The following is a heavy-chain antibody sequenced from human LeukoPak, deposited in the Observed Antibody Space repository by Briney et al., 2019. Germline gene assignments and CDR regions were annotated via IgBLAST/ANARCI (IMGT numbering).Heavy chain of an antibody. CDR3: TTPGYYYDSSGYPVDY. CDR2: IKSKTDGGTR. Sequence: GGSLRLSCAASGFDFNNYNMNGVRQAPGKGLEWVGRIKSKTDGGTRDYAAPVKGRFTISRHDSKNTLYLQMNSLKTEDTAVYYCTTPGYYYDSSGYPVDYWGQGTLVTVSS. D-gene: IGHD3-22*01. J-gene: IGHJ4*02. CDR1: GFDFNNYN. V-gene: IGHV3-15*01.